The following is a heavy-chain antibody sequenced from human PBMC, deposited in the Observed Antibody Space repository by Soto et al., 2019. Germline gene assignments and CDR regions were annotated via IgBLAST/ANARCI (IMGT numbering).Heavy chain of an antibody. CDR2: SKSYRAGGST. CDR3: TTDRGESALPLFAS. Sequence: GGSLRLSCAASGFTFNKAWMSWARQVPGKGLEWVGRSKSYRAGGSTDYAVSVEGRFTLSRDDSDNMLYLQMDNLKTEDTAIYFCTTDRGESALPLFASWGQGTLVTVSS. D-gene: IGHD3-10*01. J-gene: IGHJ5*02. CDR1: GFTFNKAW. V-gene: IGHV3-15*01.